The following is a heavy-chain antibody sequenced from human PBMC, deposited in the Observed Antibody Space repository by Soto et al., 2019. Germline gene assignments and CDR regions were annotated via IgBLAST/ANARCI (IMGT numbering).Heavy chain of an antibody. V-gene: IGHV4-39*01. J-gene: IGHJ4*02. CDR3: AIHYDFWSGYYIRY. D-gene: IGHD3-3*01. Sequence: PSETLSLTCTVSGGSISSSSYYWGWIRQPPGKGLEWIGSIYYSGSTYYNPSLKSRVTISVDTSKNQFSLKLSSVTAADTAVYYCAIHYDFWSGYYIRYWGQGTLVTVSS. CDR2: IYYSGST. CDR1: GGSISSSSYY.